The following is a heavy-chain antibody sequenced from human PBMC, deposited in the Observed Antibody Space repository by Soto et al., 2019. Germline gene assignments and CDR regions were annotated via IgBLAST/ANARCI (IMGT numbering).Heavy chain of an antibody. Sequence: GGSLRLSCAASGFTFSSYSMNWVRQAPGKGLEWVSSISSSSSYIYYADSVKGRFTISRDNAKNSLYLQMNSLRAEDTAVYYCARDALCSSTSCYIDYWGQGTLVTVSS. CDR1: GFTFSSYS. CDR3: ARDALCSSTSCYIDY. J-gene: IGHJ4*02. CDR2: ISSSSSYI. V-gene: IGHV3-21*01. D-gene: IGHD2-2*02.